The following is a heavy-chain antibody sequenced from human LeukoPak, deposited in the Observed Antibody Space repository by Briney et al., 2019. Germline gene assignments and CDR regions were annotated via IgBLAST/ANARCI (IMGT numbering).Heavy chain of an antibody. CDR2: IIPIFGTA. J-gene: IGHJ3*02. Sequence: ASVKVSCKASGGTFSSYAISWVRQAPGQGLEWMGGIIPIFGTANYAQKFQGRVTITADESTSTAYMELSSLRSEDTAVYYCAREGASYSSSWYGMSYGAFDIWGQGTMVTVSS. CDR3: AREGASYSSSWYGMSYGAFDI. D-gene: IGHD6-13*01. V-gene: IGHV1-69*13. CDR1: GGTFSSYA.